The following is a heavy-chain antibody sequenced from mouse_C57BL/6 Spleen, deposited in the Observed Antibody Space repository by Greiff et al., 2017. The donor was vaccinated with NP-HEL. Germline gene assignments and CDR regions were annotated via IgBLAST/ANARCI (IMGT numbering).Heavy chain of an antibody. CDR3: ARYDVFSFCAY. J-gene: IGHJ3*01. D-gene: IGHD2-3*01. V-gene: IGHV1-72*01. Sequence: QVQLQQPGAEFVKPGASVKLSCKASGYTFTSYWMPWVKQRPGRGLEWIGRIDPNSGGTKYNEKFKSKATLTVDKHSSAAYMRLSSLTSAVSAFYYCARYDVFSFCAYWGQGTLVTVSA. CDR1: GYTFTSYW. CDR2: IDPNSGGT.